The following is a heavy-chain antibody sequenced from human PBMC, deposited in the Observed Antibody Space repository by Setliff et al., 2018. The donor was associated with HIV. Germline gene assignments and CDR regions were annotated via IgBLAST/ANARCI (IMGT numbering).Heavy chain of an antibody. CDR1: GYTFTTYG. CDR3: ARVRFLAAAGTLDY. CDR2: ISPNFGHT. Sequence: ASVKVSCKASGYTFTTYGISWVRQAPGHGLEWMGWISPNFGHTKYAQRFLDRVTMTIDTATSRAYMELRSLRSEALYYCARVRFLAAAGTLDYWGQGTLVTVSS. D-gene: IGHD6-13*01. J-gene: IGHJ4*02. V-gene: IGHV1-18*01.